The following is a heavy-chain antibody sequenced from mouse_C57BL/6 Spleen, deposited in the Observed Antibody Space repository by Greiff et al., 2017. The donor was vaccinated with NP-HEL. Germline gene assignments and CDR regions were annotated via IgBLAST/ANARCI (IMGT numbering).Heavy chain of an antibody. D-gene: IGHD2-1*01. J-gene: IGHJ2*01. CDR2: IYPGGGYT. V-gene: IGHV1-63*01. CDR3: ARQAGAGGNYYFDY. CDR1: GYTFTNYW. Sequence: QVQLQQSGAELVRPGTSVKMSCKASGYTFTNYWIGWAKQRPGHGLEWIGDIYPGGGYTTYNEKFKGKATLTADKSSSTAYMQFSSLTSEDSAIYYCARQAGAGGNYYFDYWGQGTTLTVSS.